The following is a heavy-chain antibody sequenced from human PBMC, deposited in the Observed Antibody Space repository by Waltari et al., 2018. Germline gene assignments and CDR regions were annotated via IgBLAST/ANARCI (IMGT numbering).Heavy chain of an antibody. V-gene: IGHV4-59*07. D-gene: IGHD2-21*02. CDR1: HGPISGFY. Sequence: QVQLQESGPSLLKPSDTQLHLSTVYHGPISGFYWSWVRQPPGKGLNWIGYIYYTGSTNFNPSLKSRVTMSVDTSKNQFSLKLSSVTAADTAFYYCARGGGGDWEWFDPWGQGTLVTVSS. J-gene: IGHJ5*02. CDR2: IYYTGST. CDR3: ARGGGGDWEWFDP.